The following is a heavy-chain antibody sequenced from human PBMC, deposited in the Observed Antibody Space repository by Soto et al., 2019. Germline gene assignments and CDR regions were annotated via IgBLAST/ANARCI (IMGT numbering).Heavy chain of an antibody. CDR2: ISGSGGST. V-gene: IGHV3-23*01. D-gene: IGHD4-4*01. CDR3: AKDHPYSRDGYNDAFDI. Sequence: QLGGSLRLSCAASGFTFSSYAMSWVRQAPGKGLEWVSAISGSGGSTYYADSVKGRFTISRDNSKNTLYLQMNSLRAEDTAVYYCAKDHPYSRDGYNDAFDIWGQGTMVTVSS. J-gene: IGHJ3*02. CDR1: GFTFSSYA.